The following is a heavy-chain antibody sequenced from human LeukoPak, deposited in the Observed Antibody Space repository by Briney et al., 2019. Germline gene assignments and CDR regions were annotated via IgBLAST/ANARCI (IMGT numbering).Heavy chain of an antibody. CDR3: ARGGVVVPAAMGFFYYYYMDV. Sequence: PGRSLRLSCAASGFTFSSYAMHWVRQAPGKGLEWVAVISYDGSNKYYADSVKGRFTISRDNSKNTLYLQMNSLRAEDTAVYHCARGGVVVPAAMGFFYYYYMDVWGKGTTVTVSS. CDR1: GFTFSSYA. CDR2: ISYDGSNK. V-gene: IGHV3-30-3*01. J-gene: IGHJ6*03. D-gene: IGHD2-2*01.